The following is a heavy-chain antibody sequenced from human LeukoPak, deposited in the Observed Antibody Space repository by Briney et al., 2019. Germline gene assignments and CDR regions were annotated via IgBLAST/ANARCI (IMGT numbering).Heavy chain of an antibody. CDR2: IYHSGST. V-gene: IGHV4-38-2*02. D-gene: IGHD2-8*01. CDR1: GYSISSGYY. J-gene: IGHJ6*03. CDR3: SRGLENADYYYYYMDV. Sequence: ASETLSLTCTVSGYSISSGYYWGWIRQPPGKGLEWIGSIYHSGSTYYNPSLKSRVTISVDTSKNQLSLKLSPVTPADTAVYYCSRGLENADYYYYYMDVWGKGTTVTVSS.